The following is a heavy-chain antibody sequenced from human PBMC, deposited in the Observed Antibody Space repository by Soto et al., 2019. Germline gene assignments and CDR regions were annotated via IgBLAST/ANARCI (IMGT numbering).Heavy chain of an antibody. D-gene: IGHD3-10*01. CDR2: ISYSGSA. Sequence: SETLSLTCTVSGGSISSGDYYWSWIRQPSGKGLEWIGYISYSGSAYYNPSLKSRFTISIDTSKKQFSLNLRSVTAADTAVYYCARDGWQMVRGVSISGGMDVWGHGTTVTVSS. J-gene: IGHJ6*02. CDR3: ARDGWQMVRGVSISGGMDV. V-gene: IGHV4-30-4*01. CDR1: GGSISSGDYY.